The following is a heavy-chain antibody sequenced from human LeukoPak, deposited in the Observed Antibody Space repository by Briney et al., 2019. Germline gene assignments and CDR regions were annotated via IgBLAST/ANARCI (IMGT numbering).Heavy chain of an antibody. CDR3: ARDRVYDYSNPRGFDY. Sequence: ASVRVSCKASGYPFTSFGISWVRQAPGQGLEWMGWISGYNGKTNYAQNLQGRVTMTTDTSTSTAYVERGSLRSDDMAVYYCARDRVYDYSNPRGFDYWGQGTLVTVSS. J-gene: IGHJ4*02. D-gene: IGHD4-11*01. V-gene: IGHV1-18*03. CDR2: ISGYNGKT. CDR1: GYPFTSFG.